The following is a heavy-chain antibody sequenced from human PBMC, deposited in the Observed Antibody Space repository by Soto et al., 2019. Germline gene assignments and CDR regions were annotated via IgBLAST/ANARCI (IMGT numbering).Heavy chain of an antibody. V-gene: IGHV5-51*01. CDR2: IYPSDSDT. CDR1: GYNFAGYW. D-gene: IGHD3-3*01. Sequence: GESLKISCRSPGYNFAGYWIAWVRQIPGKGLELMGIIYPSDSDTRYRPSFQGQVTISADKSISSAYLQWSSLRASDTAMYYCARGGVSTRTFDYWGQGTPVTVSS. J-gene: IGHJ4*02. CDR3: ARGGVSTRTFDY.